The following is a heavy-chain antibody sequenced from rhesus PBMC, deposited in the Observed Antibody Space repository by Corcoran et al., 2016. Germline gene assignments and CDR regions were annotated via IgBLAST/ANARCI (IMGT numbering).Heavy chain of an antibody. D-gene: IGHD5-24*01. Sequence: VQLQESGPGLVKPSETLSLTCAVSGGSVSSSNWWSWIRQPPGKGLEWIGYISGSSGSTYYNPSLKSRVTISTDTSKNQLSLKLSSVTTADTAVYYCARRRLDIDYWGQGVLVTVSS. CDR3: ARRRLDIDY. V-gene: IGHV4-65*01. CDR2: ISGSSGST. CDR1: GGSVSSSNW. J-gene: IGHJ4*01.